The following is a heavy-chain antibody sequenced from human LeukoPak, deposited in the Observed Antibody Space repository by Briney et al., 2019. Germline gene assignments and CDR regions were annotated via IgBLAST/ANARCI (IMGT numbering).Heavy chain of an antibody. CDR3: AKDRHSSGWTRFDY. CDR1: GFTFSNYG. CDR2: ISFDGSNK. V-gene: IGHV3-30*18. J-gene: IGHJ4*02. D-gene: IGHD6-19*01. Sequence: GGSLRLSCAASGFTFSNYGMHWVRQAPGKGLEWVALISFDGSNKNYADSVKGRFTISRDNSKNTLYLQMNSLRAEDTAVYYCAKDRHSSGWTRFDYWGQGTLVTVSS.